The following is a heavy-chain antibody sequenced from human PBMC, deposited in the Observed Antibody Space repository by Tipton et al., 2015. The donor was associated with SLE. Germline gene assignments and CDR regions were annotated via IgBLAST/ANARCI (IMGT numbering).Heavy chain of an antibody. V-gene: IGHV4-59*08. CDR2: IYYTGTT. CDR1: DGSITSYY. D-gene: IGHD3-10*01. J-gene: IGHJ5*02. CDR3: ARGTWFGDLRYNWIDP. Sequence: TLSLTCSVSDGSITSYYWSWIRQPPGKELEWIGHIYYTGTTYYNPSLKSRLTLSMDTSKNQFSLRVSSVTAADTAVYYCARGTWFGDLRYNWIDPWSQGTLVTVSS.